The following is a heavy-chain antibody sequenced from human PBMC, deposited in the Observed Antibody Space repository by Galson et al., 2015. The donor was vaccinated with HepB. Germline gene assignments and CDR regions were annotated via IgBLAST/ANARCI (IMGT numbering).Heavy chain of an antibody. CDR3: ARSAIYNWNDVDSRGCDY. J-gene: IGHJ4*02. Sequence: ETLSLTCAVYGGSFSGYYRSWIRQPPGKGLEWIGEINHSGSTNYNPSLKSRVTISVDTSKNQFSLKLSSVTAADTAVYYCARSAIYNWNDVDSRGCDYWGQGTLVTVSS. CDR2: INHSGST. CDR1: GGSFSGYY. V-gene: IGHV4-34*01. D-gene: IGHD1-1*01.